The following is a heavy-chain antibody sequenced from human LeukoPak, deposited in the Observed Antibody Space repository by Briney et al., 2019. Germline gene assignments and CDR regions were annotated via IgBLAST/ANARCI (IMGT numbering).Heavy chain of an antibody. Sequence: GGSLRLSCAASGFTVSGTHMSWVRQAPGKGLEWVSAMYTGGTTYYADSVAGRFTVSRDNSKNTLYLHMNSLRVEDTAVYYCAKDEATSGGGLASWGQGTPVSVS. V-gene: IGHV3-53*01. CDR1: GFTVSGTH. J-gene: IGHJ4*02. CDR2: MYTGGTT. CDR3: AKDEATSGGGLAS. D-gene: IGHD3-16*01.